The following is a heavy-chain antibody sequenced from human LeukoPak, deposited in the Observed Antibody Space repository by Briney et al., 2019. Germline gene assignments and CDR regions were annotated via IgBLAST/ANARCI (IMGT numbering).Heavy chain of an antibody. CDR3: ARGTIHWDY. CDR2: INPNSGGT. J-gene: IGHJ4*02. CDR1: GYIFTGYY. Sequence: ASVKVSCKASGYIFTGYYMHWVRQAPGQGLEWMGRINPNSGGTDYAQKFQDRVTMTRDTSISTAYMELNRLRSDDTAVYYCARGTIHWDYWGQGTLVTVSS. D-gene: IGHD1-7*01. V-gene: IGHV1-2*06.